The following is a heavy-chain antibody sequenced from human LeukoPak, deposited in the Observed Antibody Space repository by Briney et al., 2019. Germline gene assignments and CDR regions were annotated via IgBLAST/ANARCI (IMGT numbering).Heavy chain of an antibody. Sequence: GGSLRLSCAASGFTFSSYAMHWVRQAPGKGLEWVAVISYDGSNKYYADSVKGRFTISRDNAKKSLYLQMNSLRVEDTAVYYCARFPTVTTYGYWGQGTLVTVSS. D-gene: IGHD4-17*01. CDR3: ARFPTVTTYGY. CDR1: GFTFSSYA. J-gene: IGHJ4*02. CDR2: ISYDGSNK. V-gene: IGHV3-30*04.